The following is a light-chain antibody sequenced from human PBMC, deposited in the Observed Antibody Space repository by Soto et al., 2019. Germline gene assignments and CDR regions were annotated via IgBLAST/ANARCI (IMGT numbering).Light chain of an antibody. J-gene: IGLJ1*01. CDR1: SSNIGRNT. V-gene: IGLV1-44*01. Sequence: QSVLTQPPSASGTPGQRVTISCSGSSSNIGRNTVNWYQQLPGTAPKLLIYRNDQRPSGVPDRFSGSKSGTSASLAISGLQSEDEADYYCAAWDDSLNGFYVFGTGSKLTVL. CDR2: RND. CDR3: AAWDDSLNGFYV.